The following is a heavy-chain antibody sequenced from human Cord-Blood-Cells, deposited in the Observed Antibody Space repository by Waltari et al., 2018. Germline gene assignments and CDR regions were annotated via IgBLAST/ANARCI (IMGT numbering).Heavy chain of an antibody. CDR1: GFPFSCYW. V-gene: IGHV3-7*01. D-gene: IGHD3-3*01. Sequence: EVQLVESGGGLVQPGGSLRLSCAASGFPFSCYWMSWARQAPGKGLEWVANIKQDGSEKYYVDSVKGRFTISRDNAKNSLYLQMNSLRAEDTAVYYCARVKDIWSGYDYWGQGTLVTVSS. CDR2: IKQDGSEK. J-gene: IGHJ4*02. CDR3: ARVKDIWSGYDY.